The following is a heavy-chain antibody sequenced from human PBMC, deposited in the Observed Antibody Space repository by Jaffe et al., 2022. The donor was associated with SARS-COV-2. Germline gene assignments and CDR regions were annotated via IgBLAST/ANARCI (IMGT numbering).Heavy chain of an antibody. V-gene: IGHV4-59*01. J-gene: IGHJ4*02. CDR2: IYYSGST. Sequence: QVQLQESGPGLVKPSETLSLTCTVSGGSISSYYWSWIRQPPGKGLEWIGYIYYSGSTNYNPSLKSRVTISVDTSKNQFSLKLSSVTAADTAVYYCASSRGKWGSSRGGLDYWGQGTLVTVSS. CDR1: GGSISSYY. CDR3: ASSRGKWGSSRGGLDY. D-gene: IGHD6-6*01.